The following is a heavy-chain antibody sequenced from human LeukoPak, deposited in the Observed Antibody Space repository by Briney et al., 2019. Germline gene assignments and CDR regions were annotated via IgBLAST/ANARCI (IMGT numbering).Heavy chain of an antibody. CDR3: ARDEGDSSGYRDY. J-gene: IGHJ4*02. CDR2: IYSGGST. V-gene: IGHV3-53*01. CDR1: GFTFSSYG. Sequence: GGSLRLSCAASGFTFSSYGMSWVRQAPGKGLEWVSVIYSGGSTYYADSVKGRFTISRDNSKNTLYLQMNSLRAEDTAVYYCARDEGDSSGYRDYWGQGTLVTVSS. D-gene: IGHD3-22*01.